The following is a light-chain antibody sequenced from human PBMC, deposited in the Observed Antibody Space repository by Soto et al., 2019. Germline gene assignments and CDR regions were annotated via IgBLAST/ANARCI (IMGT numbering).Light chain of an antibody. Sequence: EIVMTQAPATLSVSPGERATLSCRSRQSVSSNLAWYQQKPGQAPRLLIYGASTTAAGVPDRFSGSGSGTDFTLTVSRLEPEDFAVYYCQQYGSSLLTFGGGTKVDIK. V-gene: IGKV3-20*01. CDR2: GAS. CDR1: QSVSSN. CDR3: QQYGSSLLT. J-gene: IGKJ4*01.